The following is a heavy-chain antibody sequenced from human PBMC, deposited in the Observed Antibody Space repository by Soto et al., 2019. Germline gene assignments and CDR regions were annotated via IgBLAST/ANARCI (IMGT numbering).Heavy chain of an antibody. CDR3: ARHTAAAGTY. CDR1: GGSISSSSYY. D-gene: IGHD6-13*01. J-gene: IGHJ4*02. Sequence: SETPSLTCTVSGGSISSSSYYWGWIRQPPGKGLEWIGSIYYSGSTYYNPSLKSRVTISVDTSKNQFSLKLSSVTAADTAVYYCARHTAAAGTYWGQGTRVTVSS. V-gene: IGHV4-39*01. CDR2: IYYSGST.